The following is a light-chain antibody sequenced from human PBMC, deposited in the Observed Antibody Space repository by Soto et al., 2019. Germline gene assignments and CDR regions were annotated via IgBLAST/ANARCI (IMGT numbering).Light chain of an antibody. Sequence: QLVLTQSSSASASLGSSVKLTCTLSSGHSTYIIAWHQQQPGKAPRYLMKLEGSGSHNKGSGVPDRFSGSSSGADRYLTISNLQFEDEADYYCETWDINTHVVFGGGTKLTVL. CDR1: SGHSTYI. CDR2: LEGSGSH. J-gene: IGLJ2*01. V-gene: IGLV4-60*02. CDR3: ETWDINTHVV.